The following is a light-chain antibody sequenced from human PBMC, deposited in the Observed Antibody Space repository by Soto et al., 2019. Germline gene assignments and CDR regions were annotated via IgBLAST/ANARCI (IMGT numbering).Light chain of an antibody. V-gene: IGLV2-14*03. J-gene: IGLJ1*01. Sequence: QSALTQPASVSGTPGQSITISGSGTSSDIGSYDHVAWYQQFPGKSPKLIMYAVSDRPSGVSDRFSGSKSGISASLTISGLQTEDEADYYCISYTDRQSYLFGTGTKVTVL. CDR1: SSDIGSYDH. CDR3: ISYTDRQSYL. CDR2: AVS.